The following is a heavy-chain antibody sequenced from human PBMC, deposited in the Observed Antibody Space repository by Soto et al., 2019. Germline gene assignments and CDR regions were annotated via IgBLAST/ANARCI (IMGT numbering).Heavy chain of an antibody. J-gene: IGHJ5*02. CDR1: GGSFRGYY. CDR3: AREHVVPAAMGNWFDP. CDR2: INHSGST. V-gene: IGHV4-34*01. Sequence: QVQLQQWGAGLLKPSETLSLTCAVYGGSFRGYYWSWIRQPPAKGLEWIGEINHSGSTNYNPSLKSRVTISVDTSKNQFSLKLSSVTAADTAVYYCAREHVVPAAMGNWFDPWGQGTLVTVSS. D-gene: IGHD2-2*01.